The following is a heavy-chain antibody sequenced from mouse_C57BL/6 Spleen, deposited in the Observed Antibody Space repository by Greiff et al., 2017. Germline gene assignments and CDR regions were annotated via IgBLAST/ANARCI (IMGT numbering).Heavy chain of an antibody. J-gene: IGHJ1*03. D-gene: IGHD1-3*01. CDR2: IYPGSGST. CDR1: GYTFTSYW. V-gene: IGHV1-55*01. CDR3: ARELPGYFDV. Sequence: QVQLQQPGAELVKPGASVKMSCKASGYTFTSYWITWLKQRPGQGLEWIGDIYPGSGSTNYNEKFKSKATLTVDTSSSTAYMQLSSLTSEDSAVYYCARELPGYFDVWGTGTTVTVSS.